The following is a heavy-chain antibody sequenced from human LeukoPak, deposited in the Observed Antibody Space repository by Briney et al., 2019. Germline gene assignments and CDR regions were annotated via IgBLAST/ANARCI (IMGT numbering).Heavy chain of an antibody. V-gene: IGHV4-34*01. D-gene: IGHD6-13*01. CDR3: ARLDGYSSPSGGGGY. Sequence: TSETLSLTCAVYGGSFSGYYWSWIRQPPGKGLEWIGEINHSGSTNYNPSLKSRVTISVDTSKNQFSLKLSSVTAADTAVYYCARLDGYSSPSGGGGYWGQGTLVTVSS. CDR1: GGSFSGYY. CDR2: INHSGST. J-gene: IGHJ4*02.